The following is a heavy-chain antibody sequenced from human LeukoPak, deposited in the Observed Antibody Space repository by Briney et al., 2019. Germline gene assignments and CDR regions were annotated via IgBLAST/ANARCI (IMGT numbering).Heavy chain of an antibody. CDR2: VYYGGTT. J-gene: IGHJ6*03. CDR3: ARRATTVTTGYYYYYMDV. D-gene: IGHD4-17*01. V-gene: IGHV4-39*01. CDR1: GVSITSRTNY. Sequence: PSETLSLTCTVSGVSITSRTNYWGWIRQPPGKGLEWIRSVYYGGTTYYNPSLKSRVSISEDTSKNQFSLKLSSVTAADTAVYYCARRATTVTTGYYYYYMDVWGKGTTVTVSS.